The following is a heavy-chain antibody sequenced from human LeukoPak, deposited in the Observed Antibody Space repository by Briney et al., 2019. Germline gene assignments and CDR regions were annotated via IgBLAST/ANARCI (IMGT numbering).Heavy chain of an antibody. CDR3: ARGGWYVGGYYYYYYMDV. Sequence: ASVKVSCKVSGYTLTELSMHWVRQAPGKGLEWMGGFDPEDGETIYAQKFQGRVTITRNTSISTAYMELSSLRSEDTAVYYCARGGWYVGGYYYYYYMDVWGKGTTVTVSS. CDR2: FDPEDGET. V-gene: IGHV1-24*01. D-gene: IGHD6-19*01. CDR1: GYTLTELS. J-gene: IGHJ6*03.